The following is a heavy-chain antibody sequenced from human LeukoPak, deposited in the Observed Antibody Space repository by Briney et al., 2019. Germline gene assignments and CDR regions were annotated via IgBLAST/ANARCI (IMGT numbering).Heavy chain of an antibody. CDR1: GFTLSNYS. CDR2: ISGSGFTI. CDR3: NYGSGSYYSSYYYYMDV. D-gene: IGHD3-10*01. Sequence: GGSLRLSCAVSGFTLSNYSMNWVRQAPGKGLEWISYISGSGFTIHYADSVKGRFTISRDNAKNSLYLQMNSLRAEDTAVYYCNYGSGSYYSSYYYYMDVWGKGTTVTVSS. V-gene: IGHV3-48*01. J-gene: IGHJ6*03.